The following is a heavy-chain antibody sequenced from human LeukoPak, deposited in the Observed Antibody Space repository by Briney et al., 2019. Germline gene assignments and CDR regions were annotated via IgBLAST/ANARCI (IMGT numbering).Heavy chain of an antibody. CDR2: ISYDGKNI. CDR3: ARARYTRGWETLDY. D-gene: IGHD6-19*01. J-gene: IGHJ4*02. Sequence: GGSLRLSCAASGFSFSNYGFHWVRQAPGKGLDWVSAISYDGKNIHYADSVKGRFTISRDNAKNSLYLQMNSLRAEDTAVYYCARARYTRGWETLDYWGQGTLVTVSS. V-gene: IGHV3-33*01. CDR1: GFSFSNYG.